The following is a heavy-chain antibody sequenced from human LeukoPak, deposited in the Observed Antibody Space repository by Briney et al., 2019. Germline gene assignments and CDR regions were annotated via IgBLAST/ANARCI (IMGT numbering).Heavy chain of an antibody. CDR1: GFTFSTYW. V-gene: IGHV3-7*01. J-gene: IGHJ4*02. Sequence: QSGGSLRLSCAASGFTFSTYWMSWFRQAPGKGLEWVANIKQDGSEKYYVDSVKGRFTISRDNAKNSLYLQMNSLRAEDTAMYYCARDSAGNDYWGQGTLVTVSS. D-gene: IGHD6-13*01. CDR2: IKQDGSEK. CDR3: ARDSAGNDY.